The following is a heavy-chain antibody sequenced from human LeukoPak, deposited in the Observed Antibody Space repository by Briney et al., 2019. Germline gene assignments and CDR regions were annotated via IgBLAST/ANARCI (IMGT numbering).Heavy chain of an antibody. D-gene: IGHD4-17*01. CDR1: GFTFSSYT. CDR3: ARVNYGDYGTDWYFDL. J-gene: IGHJ2*01. V-gene: IGHV3-21*01. Sequence: PGGSLRLSCAASGFTFSSYTMSWVRQAPGKGLAWVSSISSSGSYKYYADSVRGRYTISRDNAQKSLYLQMNSLRAEDTAVYYCARVNYGDYGTDWYFDLWGRGTLVTVSS. CDR2: ISSSGSYK.